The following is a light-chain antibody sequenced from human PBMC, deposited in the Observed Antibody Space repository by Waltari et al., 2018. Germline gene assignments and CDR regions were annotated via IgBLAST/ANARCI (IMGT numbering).Light chain of an antibody. CDR2: DVV. CDR3: CSYAGRKTLI. Sequence: QSALTQPASVSGSPGPSITISCTGTNSDIGDYKYVSWCQQHPGRVPKLIIYDVVKRPSGISARFSGSKSGNTASLTISGLQPEDESHYFCCSYAGRKTLIFGGGTELTV. CDR1: NSDIGDYKY. V-gene: IGLV2-23*02. J-gene: IGLJ2*01.